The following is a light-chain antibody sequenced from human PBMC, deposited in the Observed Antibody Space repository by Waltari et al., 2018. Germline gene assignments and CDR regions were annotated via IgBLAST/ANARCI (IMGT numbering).Light chain of an antibody. Sequence: SYVLTQPPSVSVAPGQTAKITCGRSDIAFKNVHGFQQKPGQSPGLVVYDDTDRPSGIPERFSGSNSRNTATLTISRVEAGDEADYYCQVWDHGSDGGVFGGGTELIV. J-gene: IGLJ3*02. CDR1: DIAFKN. V-gene: IGLV3-21*02. CDR2: DDT. CDR3: QVWDHGSDGGV.